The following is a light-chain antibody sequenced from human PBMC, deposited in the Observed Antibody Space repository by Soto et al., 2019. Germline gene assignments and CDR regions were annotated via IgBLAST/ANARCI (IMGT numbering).Light chain of an antibody. CDR3: QQSYSNPIT. V-gene: IGKV1-39*01. CDR1: QSINSY. Sequence: DIHMTQSKTYLSGSVGDRVTITCRASQSINSYLNWYQQEPGKAPKFLIYAASSLQSGVPSRFSGSGSGTDFTLTISSLQPEDFATYYCQQSYSNPITFGQGTRLEIK. CDR2: AAS. J-gene: IGKJ5*01.